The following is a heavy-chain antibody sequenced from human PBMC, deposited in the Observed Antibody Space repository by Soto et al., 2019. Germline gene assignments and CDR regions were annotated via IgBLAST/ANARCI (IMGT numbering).Heavy chain of an antibody. J-gene: IGHJ4*02. D-gene: IGHD4-17*01. CDR3: AKVLERSYHLLSTVTSEYYFDY. CDR1: GFIFSNYG. Sequence: GGSLRLSCAASGFIFSNYGMHWVRQAPGKGLEWVAVISYDGSNKYYADSVKGQFTISRDNSKNTLSLQMNSLRPEDTAVYYCAKVLERSYHLLSTVTSEYYFDYWGQGTLVTVSS. CDR2: ISYDGSNK. V-gene: IGHV3-30*18.